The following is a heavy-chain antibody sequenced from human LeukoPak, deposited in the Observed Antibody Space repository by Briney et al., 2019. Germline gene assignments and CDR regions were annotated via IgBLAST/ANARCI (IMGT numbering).Heavy chain of an antibody. Sequence: SGGSLRLSCAASGFTFSSYSMNWVRQAPGKGLEWVSSISSSSSYIYHADSVKGRFTISRDNAKNSLYLQMNSLRAEDTAVYYCARVATPIGRYFDYWGQGTLVTVSS. CDR3: ARVATPIGRYFDY. CDR1: GFTFSSYS. CDR2: ISSSSSYI. V-gene: IGHV3-21*01. D-gene: IGHD3-22*01. J-gene: IGHJ4*02.